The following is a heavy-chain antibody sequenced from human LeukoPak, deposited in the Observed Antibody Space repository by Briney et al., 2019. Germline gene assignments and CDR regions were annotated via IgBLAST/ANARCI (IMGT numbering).Heavy chain of an antibody. J-gene: IGHJ5*02. CDR2: INHSGST. CDR1: GGSFSGYY. D-gene: IGHD3-3*01. Sequence: SETLSLTCAVYGGSFSGYYWSWIRQPPGKGLEWIGEINHSGSTNYNPSLKSRVTISVDTSKNQFSLRLSSVTAADTAVYYCARGLGSASDFADWFDPWGQGTLVTVSS. V-gene: IGHV4-34*01. CDR3: ARGLGSASDFADWFDP.